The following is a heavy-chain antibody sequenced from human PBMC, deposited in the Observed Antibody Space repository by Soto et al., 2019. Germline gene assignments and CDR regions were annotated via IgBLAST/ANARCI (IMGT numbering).Heavy chain of an antibody. CDR2: INPSGGST. V-gene: IGHV1-46*01. CDR1: GYTFTSYY. J-gene: IGHJ6*02. Sequence: QVQLVQSGAEVKKPGASVKVSCKASGYTFTSYYMHWVRQAPGQGLEWMGIINPSGGSTSYAQKCQGRVTMTRDTATSTVYMELSSLRSEDTAVYYCARDDRQWLAQTDYYGMDVWGQGTTVTVSS. D-gene: IGHD6-19*01. CDR3: ARDDRQWLAQTDYYGMDV.